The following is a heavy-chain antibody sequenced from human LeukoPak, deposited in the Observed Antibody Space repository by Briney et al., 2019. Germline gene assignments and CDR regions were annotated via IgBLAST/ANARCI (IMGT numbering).Heavy chain of an antibody. J-gene: IGHJ3*02. V-gene: IGHV3-74*03. CDR3: ARGRSGWAGPDDDLDI. D-gene: IGHD3-10*01. Sequence: PGGSLRLSCVASGFTFRSYGMHWVRQIPGKGLEWVSHINDDGSTKTYGPSVRGRFTISRDNAKNTLYLQMSSLRVEDTAVYYCARGRSGWAGPDDDLDIWGQGTTVIVSS. CDR2: INDDGSTK. CDR1: GFTFRSYG.